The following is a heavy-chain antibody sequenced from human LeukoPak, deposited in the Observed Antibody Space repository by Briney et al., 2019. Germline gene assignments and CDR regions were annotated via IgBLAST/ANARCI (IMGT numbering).Heavy chain of an antibody. CDR1: GFTFSSYS. J-gene: IGHJ5*02. D-gene: IGHD6-19*01. Sequence: GGSLRLSCAASGFTFSSYSMNWVRQAPGKGLEWVSSISSSSSYIYYADSVKGRFTISRDNSKNTLYLQMNSLRAEDTAVYYCAKDYSSGWYADWFDPWGQGTLVTVSS. CDR3: AKDYSSGWYADWFDP. V-gene: IGHV3-21*04. CDR2: ISSSSSYI.